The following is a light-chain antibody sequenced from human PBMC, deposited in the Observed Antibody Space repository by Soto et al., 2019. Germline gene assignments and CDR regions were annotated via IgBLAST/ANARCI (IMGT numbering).Light chain of an antibody. Sequence: DIQMTQSPSSLSASVGDRVTITCRASQDINTYLAWFQQTPGKAPKSLIFGASTLQSGVPSRFSGSGSGTDFALTISSLQPEDFATYYGQHYKNYPFALGPGTKVDIK. J-gene: IGKJ3*01. CDR1: QDINTY. CDR2: GAS. V-gene: IGKV1-16*01. CDR3: QHYKNYPFA.